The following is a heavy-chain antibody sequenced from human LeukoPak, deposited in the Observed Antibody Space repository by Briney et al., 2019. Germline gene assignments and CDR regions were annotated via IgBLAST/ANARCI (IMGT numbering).Heavy chain of an antibody. CDR2: TYYRSKCYN. D-gene: IGHD5-18*01. Sequence: SQTLSLTCAIAGDSVSSNSATWNWIMQSPSRGLEWLGRTYYRSKCYNNSAVSVKSRITITPDTSNNQFSLQLNSVTPEDTAVYYCARDKGGGVDTALAYWGQGTLVTVSS. CDR3: ARDKGGGVDTALAY. CDR1: GDSVSSNSAT. V-gene: IGHV6-1*01. J-gene: IGHJ4*02.